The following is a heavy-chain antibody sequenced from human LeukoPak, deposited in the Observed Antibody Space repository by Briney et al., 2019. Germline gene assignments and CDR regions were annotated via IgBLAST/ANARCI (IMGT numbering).Heavy chain of an antibody. CDR3: VACRDTSCYAETFGF. D-gene: IGHD2-15*01. J-gene: IGHJ3*01. CDR2: TLYRSTWNY. Sequence: SQTLSLTCALSGDSVSYSVAAWNWIRQSPSRGLEWLGRTLYRSTWNYDYAESVKSRITINADTAKNQVTLHLRSVTPEDTAVNYCVACRDTSCYAETFGFWGQGTTVTVSS. V-gene: IGHV6-1*01. CDR1: GDSVSYSVAA.